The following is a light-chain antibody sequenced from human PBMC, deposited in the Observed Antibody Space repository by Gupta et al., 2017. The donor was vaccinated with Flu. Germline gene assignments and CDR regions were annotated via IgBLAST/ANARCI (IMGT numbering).Light chain of an antibody. CDR1: QDIDND. Sequence: GDRFTITCRSCQDIDNDLLWFQQEPGKAPRSLIYAASSLQSGVPSRFSGSGSGTDFTLTISSLLPDDFATYYCQQYKSYPATFGPGTKVDIK. CDR2: AAS. V-gene: IGKV1-16*01. J-gene: IGKJ3*01. CDR3: QQYKSYPAT.